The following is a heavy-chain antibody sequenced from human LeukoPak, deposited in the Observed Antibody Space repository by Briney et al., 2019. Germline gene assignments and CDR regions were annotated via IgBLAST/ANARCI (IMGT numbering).Heavy chain of an antibody. V-gene: IGHV3-74*01. J-gene: IGHJ3*02. CDR3: LTVVETTIAAFDI. Sequence: QTGGSLRLSCAASGFTFSNYWLHWVRHAPGKGLVWVSRIDANAKTTSYADSVKGRFTISIDNAKKTLYLQMNSLRVEDTAVYYCLTVVETTIAAFDIWGQGTMVTVSS. CDR2: IDANAKTT. D-gene: IGHD1-26*01. CDR1: GFTFSNYW.